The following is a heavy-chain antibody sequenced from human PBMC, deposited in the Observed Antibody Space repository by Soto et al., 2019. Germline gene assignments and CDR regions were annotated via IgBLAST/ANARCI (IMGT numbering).Heavy chain of an antibody. Sequence: QVQLVESGGGVVQPGGSLRLSCAASGFILSDFAMHWVRQAPGRGLGWVAVNLKDGKSKYYADSVRGRFTISSDTSKDTIFLQLTSLRLDDSAVYYCAKTGCNGGSCFSWFDPWGQGTPVIVSS. V-gene: IGHV3-30*04. J-gene: IGHJ5*02. CDR2: NLKDGKSK. CDR3: AKTGCNGGSCFSWFDP. D-gene: IGHD2-15*01. CDR1: GFILSDFA.